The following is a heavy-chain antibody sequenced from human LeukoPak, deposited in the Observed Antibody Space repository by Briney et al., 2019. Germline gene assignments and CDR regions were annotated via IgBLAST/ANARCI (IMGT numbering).Heavy chain of an antibody. D-gene: IGHD2-21*01. CDR3: ARGPIGFLFDY. Sequence: GASVKVSCKASGYTFTGYYMHWVRQAPGQGLEWMGWINPNSGNTGYAQKFQGRVTMSRNTSISTAYMELSSLRSEDTAVYYCARGPIGFLFDYWGQGTLVTVSS. CDR2: INPNSGNT. V-gene: IGHV1-8*02. J-gene: IGHJ4*02. CDR1: GYTFTGYY.